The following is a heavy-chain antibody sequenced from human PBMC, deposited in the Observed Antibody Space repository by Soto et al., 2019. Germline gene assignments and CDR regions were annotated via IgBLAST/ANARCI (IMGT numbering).Heavy chain of an antibody. CDR2: IIPIFGTA. CDR1: GCTFSSYA. Sequence: GASVKVSCKASGCTFSSYAISWVRQPPGQGLEWMGGIIPIFGTANYAQKFQGRVTITADESTSTAYMELGSLRSEDRAVYYCAVVVAASQHYGMDVWGQGTTVTVSS. V-gene: IGHV1-69*13. J-gene: IGHJ6*02. D-gene: IGHD2-15*01. CDR3: AVVVAASQHYGMDV.